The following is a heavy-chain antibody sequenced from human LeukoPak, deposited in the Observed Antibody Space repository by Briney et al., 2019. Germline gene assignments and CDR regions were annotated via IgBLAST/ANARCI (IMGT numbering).Heavy chain of an antibody. D-gene: IGHD1-14*01. CDR1: GGSISSYY. CDR2: IYYSGST. J-gene: IGHJ5*02. V-gene: IGHV4-59*08. Sequence: PSETLSLTCTVSGGSISSYYWSWIRQPPGKGLEWIGYIYYSGSTNYNPSLKSRVTMSVDTSKNQFSLKLSSVIAADTAVYYCARCGPGGPYNWFDPWGQGTLVTVSS. CDR3: ARCGPGGPYNWFDP.